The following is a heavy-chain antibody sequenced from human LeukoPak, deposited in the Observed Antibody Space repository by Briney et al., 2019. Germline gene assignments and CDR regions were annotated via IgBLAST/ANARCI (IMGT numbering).Heavy chain of an antibody. CDR2: FYYSGST. CDR3: ARVGYTSGWRFDY. D-gene: IGHD6-19*01. CDR1: GGSISGYY. J-gene: IGHJ4*02. V-gene: IGHV4-59*01. Sequence: PSETLSLTCTVSGGSISGYYWSWIRQPPGKGLEWIGYFYYSGSTSYNPSLKSRVSISVDTSKNQFSLKLTSVTAADTAVYYCARVGYTSGWRFDYWGQGTLVTVSS.